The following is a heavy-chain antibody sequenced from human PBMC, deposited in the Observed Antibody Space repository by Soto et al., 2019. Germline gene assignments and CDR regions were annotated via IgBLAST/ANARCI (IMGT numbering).Heavy chain of an antibody. CDR3: ARGILWFGDTPYYYYGMDV. CDR1: GGSISSSSYY. CDR2: IYYSGST. Sequence: SETLSLTCTVSGGSISSSSYYWGWIRQHPGKGLEWIGYIYYSGSTYYNPSLKSRVTISVDTSKNQFSLKLSSVTAADTAVYYCARGILWFGDTPYYYYGMDVWGQGTTVTVSS. J-gene: IGHJ6*02. D-gene: IGHD3-10*01. V-gene: IGHV4-31*03.